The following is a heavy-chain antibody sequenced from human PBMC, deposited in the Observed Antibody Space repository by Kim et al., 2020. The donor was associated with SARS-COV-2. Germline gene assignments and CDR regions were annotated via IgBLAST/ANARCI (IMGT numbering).Heavy chain of an antibody. CDR2: IVVGSGNT. Sequence: SVKVSCKASGFTFTSSAVQWVRQARGQRLEWIGWIVVGSGNTNYAQKFQERVTITRDMSTSTAYMELSSLRSEDTAVYYCAADVRYAYYYDSSGLWGQGTLVTVSS. D-gene: IGHD3-22*01. CDR3: AADVRYAYYYDSSGL. V-gene: IGHV1-58*01. CDR1: GFTFTSSA. J-gene: IGHJ4*02.